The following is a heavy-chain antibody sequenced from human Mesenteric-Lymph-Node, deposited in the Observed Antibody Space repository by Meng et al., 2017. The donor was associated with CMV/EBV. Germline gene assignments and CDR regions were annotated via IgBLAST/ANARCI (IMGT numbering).Heavy chain of an antibody. CDR3: AKISVDTAMAYYYGMDV. CDR2: VEWEGAST. J-gene: IGHJ6*02. Sequence: GESLKISCEASGFTFDDYGMSWVRQAPGKGLEWVSGVEWEGASTGYADSVKGRFTISRDNAKNSLYLQMNSLRAEDTALYYCAKISVDTAMAYYYGMDVWGQGTTVTVSS. D-gene: IGHD5-18*01. V-gene: IGHV3-20*04. CDR1: GFTFDDYG.